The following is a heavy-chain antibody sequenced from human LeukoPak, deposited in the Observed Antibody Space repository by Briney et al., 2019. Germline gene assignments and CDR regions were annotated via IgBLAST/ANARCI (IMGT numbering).Heavy chain of an antibody. Sequence: GGSLRLSCAASGFTFSSYGMHWVRQAPGKGLEWVAVISYDGSNKYYADSVKGRFTISRDNSKNTLYLQMNSLRAEDTAVYYCAKEVLGQQLVHYFDYWGQGTLVTVSP. V-gene: IGHV3-30*18. D-gene: IGHD6-13*01. CDR2: ISYDGSNK. CDR3: AKEVLGQQLVHYFDY. CDR1: GFTFSSYG. J-gene: IGHJ4*02.